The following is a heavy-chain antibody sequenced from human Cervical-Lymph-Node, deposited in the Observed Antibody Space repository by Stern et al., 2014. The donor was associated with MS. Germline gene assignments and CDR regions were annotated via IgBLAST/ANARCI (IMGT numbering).Heavy chain of an antibody. D-gene: IGHD3-9*01. CDR1: GFTFISYW. CDR3: VRVGLTTGDYHYTFES. V-gene: IGHV3-74*02. CDR2: INRDGSIT. J-gene: IGHJ4*02. Sequence: EVQLVESGGGLVQPGGSLRLSCAASGFTFISYWMHWVRQAPGKGLLWVSRINRDGSITTYADSVKGRFTISRDNAKNTLDLQMNSLRAEDTAVYYCVRVGLTTGDYHYTFESWGQGTLVTVSS.